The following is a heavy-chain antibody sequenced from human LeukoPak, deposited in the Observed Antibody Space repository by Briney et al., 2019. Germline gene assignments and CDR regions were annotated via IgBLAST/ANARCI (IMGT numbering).Heavy chain of an antibody. CDR3: AREGGLTEGGFDY. J-gene: IGHJ4*02. V-gene: IGHV3-53*01. CDR2: IYTGSLS. Sequence: PGGSLRLSCAASGFTVSNSYMSWVRQDPGKGLEWVSVIYTGSLSCYTDSVKGRFTISRDKSNNTLYLQMNSLRDEDTAVYYCAREGGLTEGGFDYWGQGTLVTVSS. D-gene: IGHD1-14*01. CDR1: GFTVSNSY.